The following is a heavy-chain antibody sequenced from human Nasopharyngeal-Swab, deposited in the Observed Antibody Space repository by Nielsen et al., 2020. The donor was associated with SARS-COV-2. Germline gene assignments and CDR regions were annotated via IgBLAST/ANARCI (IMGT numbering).Heavy chain of an antibody. CDR3: ARDRYFYDSGSYNPDY. CDR1: GFTFSRYW. D-gene: IGHD3-22*01. Sequence: GESLKISCAASGFTFSRYWMHCVRLPPGKGLEWVSQIDVDGRRTTYADSVKGRFTISRDNAKDTLYLQMDGLRVEDTAMYYCARDRYFYDSGSYNPDYWGQGTLVTVSS. CDR2: IDVDGRRT. J-gene: IGHJ4*02. V-gene: IGHV3-74*01.